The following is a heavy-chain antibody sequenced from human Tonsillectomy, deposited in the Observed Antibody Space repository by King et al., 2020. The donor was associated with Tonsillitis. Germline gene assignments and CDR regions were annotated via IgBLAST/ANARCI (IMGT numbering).Heavy chain of an antibody. J-gene: IGHJ4*02. Sequence: VQLQESGPGLVKPSETLSLTCTVSGGSIRSYSWSWIRQPPGKGLEWIGYIYYSGSTNNNPSLKSRVTISVDTSKNQFSLKLSFVTAADTAVYYCARHGYDSSGYYYAFFDYWGQGTLVTVSS. D-gene: IGHD3-22*01. CDR3: ARHGYDSSGYYYAFFDY. CDR2: IYYSGST. CDR1: GGSIRSYS. V-gene: IGHV4-59*08.